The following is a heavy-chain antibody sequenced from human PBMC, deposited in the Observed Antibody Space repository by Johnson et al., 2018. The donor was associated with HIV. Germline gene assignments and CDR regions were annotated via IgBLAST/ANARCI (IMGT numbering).Heavy chain of an antibody. V-gene: IGHV3-74*02. CDR1: GFTFSTNW. CDR3: AKGWDPMTTVNTFAFDI. D-gene: IGHD4-11*01. J-gene: IGHJ3*02. Sequence: VQLVESGGGVVQPGGSLRLSCVGSGFTFSTNWMHCVRQAPGKGLVWVSRINSDGSSTSYADSVKGRFTISRDNAKNTLYLQMNTLRAEDAAVYYCAKGWDPMTTVNTFAFDIWGQGTMVTVSS. CDR2: INSDGSST.